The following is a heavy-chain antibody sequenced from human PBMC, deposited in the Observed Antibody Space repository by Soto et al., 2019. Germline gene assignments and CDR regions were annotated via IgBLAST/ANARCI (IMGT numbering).Heavy chain of an antibody. CDR2: INHSGST. Sequence: SETLSLTCAVYGGPFSGYYWSWIRQPPGKGLEWIGEINHSGSTNYNPSLKSRVTISVDTSKNQFSLKLSSVTAADTAVYYCARGRLWYGSGSYYNRRQYNWFDPWGQGTLVTVSS. J-gene: IGHJ5*02. D-gene: IGHD3-10*01. CDR3: ARGRLWYGSGSYYNRRQYNWFDP. CDR1: GGPFSGYY. V-gene: IGHV4-34*01.